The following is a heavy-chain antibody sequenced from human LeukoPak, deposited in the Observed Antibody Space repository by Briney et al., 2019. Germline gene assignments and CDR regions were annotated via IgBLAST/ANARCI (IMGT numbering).Heavy chain of an antibody. V-gene: IGHV3-74*01. CDR2: INSGGSST. J-gene: IGHJ4*02. Sequence: GGSLRLSCTASAFTLSSYWMHWVRHAPGKGLVWVSHINSGGSSTSYADSVKGRFTISRDNAKNTLYLQMNSLRAEDTAVYYCARDRYSSAWYEEWGQGTLVTVSS. CDR1: AFTLSSYW. D-gene: IGHD6-19*01. CDR3: ARDRYSSAWYEE.